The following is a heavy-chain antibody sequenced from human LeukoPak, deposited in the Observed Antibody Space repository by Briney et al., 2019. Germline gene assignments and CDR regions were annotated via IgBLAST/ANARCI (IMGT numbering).Heavy chain of an antibody. D-gene: IGHD4-17*01. CDR1: GYTFTSCD. CDR2: MNPNSGNT. Sequence: ASVKVSCKASGYTFTSCDINWVRQATGQGLEWMGWMNPNSGNTGYAQKFQGRVTMTRNTSISTAYMELSSLRSEDTAVYYCARGGYGDYRSYYYYMDVWGKGTTVTVSS. V-gene: IGHV1-8*01. J-gene: IGHJ6*03. CDR3: ARGGYGDYRSYYYYMDV.